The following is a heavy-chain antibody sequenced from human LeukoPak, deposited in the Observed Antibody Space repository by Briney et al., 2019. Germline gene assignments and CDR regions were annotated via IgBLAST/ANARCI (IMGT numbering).Heavy chain of an antibody. J-gene: IGHJ5*01. D-gene: IGHD2-2*01. V-gene: IGHV4-34*01. Sequence: SEALSLTCAVYGGSFSGYYWSWIRQPPGEGLEWIGEINHSGSTNYNPSLKSRVTISVDTSKNQFSLKLSTVTAADTAVYYCARVGVVVVPVGGFDSFGGGPLVTVSS. CDR2: INHSGST. CDR1: GGSFSGYY. CDR3: ARVGVVVVPVGGFDS.